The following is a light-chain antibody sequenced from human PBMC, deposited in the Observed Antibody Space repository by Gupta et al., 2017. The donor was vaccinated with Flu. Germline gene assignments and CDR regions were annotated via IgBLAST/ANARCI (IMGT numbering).Light chain of an antibody. CDR1: SGINVGTSK. CDR3: VIWHSSAWV. Sequence: QAVLTQPASLSASPGASASLTCPLRSGINVGTSKIYWYQQKPGSPPQYLLTYKSDADKQQGPVVPSRFSGSKDASANAGILLISGLQSEDEADYYCVIWHSSAWVFGGGTKLTVL. J-gene: IGLJ2*01. V-gene: IGLV5-45*01. CDR2: YKSDADK.